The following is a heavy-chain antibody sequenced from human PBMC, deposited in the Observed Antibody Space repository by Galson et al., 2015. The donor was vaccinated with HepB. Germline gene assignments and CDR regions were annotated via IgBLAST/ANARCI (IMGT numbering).Heavy chain of an antibody. CDR3: ARVADADYGDHSHFDY. J-gene: IGHJ4*02. V-gene: IGHV3-11*06. Sequence: SLRLSCAASGFTFSGYYMSWIRQAPGKGLEWVSYISSSSTYKNYADSVKGRFTISRDNAKKSLYLQINSLRAEDTAVYYCARVADADYGDHSHFDYWGQGTLVTVSS. D-gene: IGHD4-17*01. CDR1: GFTFSGYY. CDR2: ISSSSTYK.